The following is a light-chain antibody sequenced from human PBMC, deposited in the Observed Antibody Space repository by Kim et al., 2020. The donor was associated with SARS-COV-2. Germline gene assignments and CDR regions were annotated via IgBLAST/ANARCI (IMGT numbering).Light chain of an antibody. CDR2: DVS. J-gene: IGLJ1*01. CDR3: LSYTSSASYV. Sequence: GQSVTISCTGTSSDIGTYNYVSWYQQHPGKAPKLMIYDVSNRPSGVANRFSGSKSGNTASLAISGLQAEDEADYYCLSYTSSASYVFGAGTKVTV. CDR1: SSDIGTYNY. V-gene: IGLV2-14*03.